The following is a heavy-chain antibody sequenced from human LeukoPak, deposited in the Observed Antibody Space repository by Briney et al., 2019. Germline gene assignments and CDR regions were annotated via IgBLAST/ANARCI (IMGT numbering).Heavy chain of an antibody. V-gene: IGHV3-23*01. Sequence: GVSLRLSCAASGFTFSSYAMSWVRQAPGRGLEWVSAISGSGGSTYYADSVKGRFTISRDNSKNTLYLQMNSLRAEDTAVYYCAKGRKVRGRFYWGQGTLVTVSS. CDR2: ISGSGGST. CDR3: AKGRKVRGRFY. D-gene: IGHD3-10*01. J-gene: IGHJ4*02. CDR1: GFTFSSYA.